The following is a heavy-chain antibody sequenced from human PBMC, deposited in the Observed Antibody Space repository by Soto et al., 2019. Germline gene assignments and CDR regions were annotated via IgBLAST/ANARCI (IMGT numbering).Heavy chain of an antibody. CDR2: IWYDGSNK. D-gene: IGHD2-15*01. CDR3: AALMVAATSGAFDY. J-gene: IGHJ4*02. Sequence: PGGSLRLSCAASGFHLSRYGMHWVRQAPGKGLEWVAVIWYDGSNKYYADSVKGRFTISRDNSKNTLYLQMNSLRAEDTAVYYCAALMVAATSGAFDYWGQGTLVTVSS. CDR1: GFHLSRYG. V-gene: IGHV3-33*01.